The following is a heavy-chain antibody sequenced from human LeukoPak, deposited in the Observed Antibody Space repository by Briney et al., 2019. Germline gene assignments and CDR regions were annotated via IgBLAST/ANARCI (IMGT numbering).Heavy chain of an antibody. CDR2: FHPEDGET. D-gene: IGHD2-2*01. CDR1: GDTPTALS. Sequence: LGASVKVSCMVSGDTPTALSMHWVRQAPGKGLEWMGGFHPEDGETIYAQKFQGRVTMTEDTSTDTAYMELSSLRSDDTAVYYCTTGKIYCSTTSCSDDYWGQGTLVTVSS. J-gene: IGHJ4*02. V-gene: IGHV1-24*01. CDR3: TTGKIYCSTTSCSDDY.